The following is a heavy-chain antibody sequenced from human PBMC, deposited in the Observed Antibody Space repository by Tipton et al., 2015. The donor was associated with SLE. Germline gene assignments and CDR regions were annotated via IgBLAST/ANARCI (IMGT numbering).Heavy chain of an antibody. J-gene: IGHJ3*02. CDR2: IYNSGSG. Sequence: TLSLTCTVSGGSISSHYWSWIRQPPGKGLEWIGYIYNSGSGNYNPSLKSRVTISVDTSKNQFSLKLSSVSAAATAVYYCARSDYYDSSGYYSFAFDIGGQGTMVTVSS. D-gene: IGHD3-22*01. CDR1: GGSISSHY. CDR3: ARSDYYDSSGYYSFAFDI. V-gene: IGHV4-59*11.